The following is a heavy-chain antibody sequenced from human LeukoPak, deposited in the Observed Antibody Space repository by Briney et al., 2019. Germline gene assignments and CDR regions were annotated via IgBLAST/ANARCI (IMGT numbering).Heavy chain of an antibody. CDR1: AFTFSDYS. Sequence: GGSLRLSCAASAFTFSDYSMNWVRQAPGKGLEWVSYISGRSSTIYYADSVKGRFTISIDNAKNSMYLQMNSLRAEDTAVYYCARDRIKSGSYYFDYWGQGTLVTVSS. V-gene: IGHV3-48*01. CDR2: ISGRSSTI. D-gene: IGHD1-26*01. J-gene: IGHJ4*02. CDR3: ARDRIKSGSYYFDY.